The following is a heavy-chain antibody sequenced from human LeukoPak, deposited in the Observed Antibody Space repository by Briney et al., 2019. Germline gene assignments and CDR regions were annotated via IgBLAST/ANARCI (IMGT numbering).Heavy chain of an antibody. CDR3: AKDQGSLTRSWYTGY. Sequence: ASVKVSCKASGYTLTGYHIHWVRQAPGQGLEWMGRINPYSGDTKFAQKFQARVTMTRETSITTAYMDLSSLTPDDTAVYFCAKDQGSLTRSWYTGYWGQGTQVTVSS. J-gene: IGHJ4*02. CDR2: INPYSGDT. D-gene: IGHD6-13*01. V-gene: IGHV1-2*06. CDR1: GYTLTGYH.